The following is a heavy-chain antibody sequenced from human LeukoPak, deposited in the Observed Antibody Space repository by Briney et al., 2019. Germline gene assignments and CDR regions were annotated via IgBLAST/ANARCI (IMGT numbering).Heavy chain of an antibody. CDR2: ISSGSTYI. J-gene: IGHJ4*02. CDR3: AKGGCRGTCNPLAY. D-gene: IGHD2-15*01. V-gene: IGHV3-21*04. CDR1: GFTFSGYS. Sequence: PGGSLRLSCAASGFTFSGYSMNWVRQAPGKGLEWVSSISSGSTYIYYAESVKGRFTISRDNSKNTLYLQMNNLRAEDTAVYYCAKGGCRGTCNPLAYWGQGALVTVSP.